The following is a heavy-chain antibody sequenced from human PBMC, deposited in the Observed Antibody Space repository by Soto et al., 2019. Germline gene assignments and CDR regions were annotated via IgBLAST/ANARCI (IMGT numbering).Heavy chain of an antibody. D-gene: IGHD3-16*01. CDR3: VKGGWLDF. J-gene: IGHJ5*01. V-gene: IGHV3-23*01. Sequence: EVQLLESGGGLVQPGGSLRLSCAASGFSFSTFEMSWVRQAPGRGLEWVSFISDDGSRTYYADEVKGRFTISRDNSKHTLYLQMNSLTAVYTAVYACVKGGWLDFWGQGTLVTVSS. CDR1: GFSFSTFE. CDR2: ISDDGSRT.